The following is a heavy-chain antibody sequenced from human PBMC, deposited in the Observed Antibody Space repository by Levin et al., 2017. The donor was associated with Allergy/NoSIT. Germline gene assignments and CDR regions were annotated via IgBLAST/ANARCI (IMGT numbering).Heavy chain of an antibody. CDR2: MYNSGNI. CDR3: ARVPFYYDSRGYYHGTFDY. CDR1: GGSISSYY. J-gene: IGHJ4*02. Sequence: SETLSLTCTVSGGSISSYYWSWIRQPPGKGLEWIGYMYNSGNIDYNPSLKSRVTISVDTSKNQFSLKLSSVTAADTAVYYCARVPFYYDSRGYYHGTFDYWGQGTLVTVSS. V-gene: IGHV4-59*01. D-gene: IGHD3-22*01.